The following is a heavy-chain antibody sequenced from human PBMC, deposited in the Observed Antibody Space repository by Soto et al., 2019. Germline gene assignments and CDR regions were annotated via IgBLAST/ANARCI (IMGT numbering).Heavy chain of an antibody. D-gene: IGHD3-22*01. Sequence: GGSLRLSCAASGFRFSKFAMHWVRQAPGKGLECVAVIWFDGSKRDYADSVKGRFTVARDNSENTLSLQMNNLRAEDTGVYYCAREGDSSGYPVYLDAWGQGTVVTVSS. CDR3: AREGDSSGYPVYLDA. CDR2: IWFDGSKR. V-gene: IGHV3-33*01. CDR1: GFRFSKFA. J-gene: IGHJ4*02.